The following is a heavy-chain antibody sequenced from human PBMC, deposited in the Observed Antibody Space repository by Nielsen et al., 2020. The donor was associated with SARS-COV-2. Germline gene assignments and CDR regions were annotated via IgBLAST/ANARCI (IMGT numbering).Heavy chain of an antibody. CDR3: ARRPAWFDP. Sequence: SETLSLTCTVSGGSISSSSYYWGWIRQPPGKGLEWIGSIYYSGSTYYNPSLKSRVTISVDTSKNHFSLKLSSVTAADTAVYYCARRPAWFDPWGQGTLVTVSS. CDR1: GGSISSSSYY. J-gene: IGHJ5*02. V-gene: IGHV4-39*02. CDR2: IYYSGST.